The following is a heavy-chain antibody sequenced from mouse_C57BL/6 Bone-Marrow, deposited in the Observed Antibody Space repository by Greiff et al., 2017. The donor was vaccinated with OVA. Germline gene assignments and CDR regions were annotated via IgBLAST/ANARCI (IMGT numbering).Heavy chain of an antibody. Sequence: EVQWVESEGGLVQPGSSMKLSCTASGFTFSDYYMAWVRQVPEKGLEWVANINYDGSSTYYLDSLKSRFIISRDNAKNILYLQMSSLKSEDTATYYCARGGDYDYFYWYFDVWGTGTTVTVSS. D-gene: IGHD2-4*01. V-gene: IGHV5-16*01. J-gene: IGHJ1*03. CDR3: ARGGDYDYFYWYFDV. CDR2: INYDGSST. CDR1: GFTFSDYY.